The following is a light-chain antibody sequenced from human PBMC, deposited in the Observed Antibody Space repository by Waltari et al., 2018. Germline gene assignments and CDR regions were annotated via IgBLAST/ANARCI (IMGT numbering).Light chain of an antibody. CDR3: ASRGASKV. V-gene: IGLV2-8*01. J-gene: IGLJ2*01. Sequence: QSALTQPPSASGSPGQSVTLSCTGTSSDVGAYKYVSWYQQHPGKAPKLLIYEVSKRASGVPDRFSGSKAGDTASLTVSGLQAEEEADYYCASRGASKVVGGGTKLTVL. CDR1: SSDVGAYKY. CDR2: EVS.